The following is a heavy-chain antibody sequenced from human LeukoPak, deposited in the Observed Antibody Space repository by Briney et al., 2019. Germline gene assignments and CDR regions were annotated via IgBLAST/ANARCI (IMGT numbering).Heavy chain of an antibody. Sequence: SETLSLTCTVSGYSISSGYYWGWIRQPPGKGLEWIGSIYHSGSTYYNPSLKSRVTISVDTSKSQFSLKLTSVTAADTAVYYCYGEVTSDFRYFDLWGRGTLVTVSS. CDR2: IYHSGST. CDR3: YGEVTSDFRYFDL. D-gene: IGHD3-10*01. CDR1: GYSISSGYY. J-gene: IGHJ2*01. V-gene: IGHV4-38-2*02.